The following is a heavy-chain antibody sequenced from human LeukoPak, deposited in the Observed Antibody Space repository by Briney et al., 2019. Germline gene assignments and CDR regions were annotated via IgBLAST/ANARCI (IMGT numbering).Heavy chain of an antibody. D-gene: IGHD1-26*01. CDR1: GFTFSDYY. Sequence: GGSLRLSCAASGFTFSDYYMSWIRQAPGKGLAWVSYISSSSSYTNYADSVKGRFTISRDNAKNSLYLQMNSLRAEDTAVYYCARVGGATAVTMYFEYWGQGTLVTVTS. J-gene: IGHJ4*02. V-gene: IGHV3-11*05. CDR3: ARVGGATAVTMYFEY. CDR2: ISSSSSYT.